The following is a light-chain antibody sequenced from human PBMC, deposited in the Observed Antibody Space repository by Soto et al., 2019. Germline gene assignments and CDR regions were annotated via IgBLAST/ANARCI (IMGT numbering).Light chain of an antibody. V-gene: IGKV3-20*01. Sequence: EIVLTQSPCTLSLSPGARATLSCRARQSVGSNYLAWYQQKPGQAPRVLIYGASSRATGIPDRFSGSGSGADFTLTISRLEPEDFAVYYCQQYTTSPFTFGPGTKVDIK. J-gene: IGKJ3*01. CDR2: GAS. CDR3: QQYTTSPFT. CDR1: QSVGSNY.